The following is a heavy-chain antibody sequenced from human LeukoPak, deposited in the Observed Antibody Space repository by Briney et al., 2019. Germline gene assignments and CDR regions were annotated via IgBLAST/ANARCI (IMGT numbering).Heavy chain of an antibody. Sequence: PSETLSLTCTVSGGSISSYYWSWIRQPAGKGQERIGRIYTSVSTNYNPSPKSRVTMSVDTSNNKSSLKLSSVTAAEAAVFYCARRLGRKFGEIFYYYHYLDVWGKGTTVTISS. CDR1: GGSISSYY. D-gene: IGHD3-10*01. J-gene: IGHJ6*03. V-gene: IGHV4-4*07. CDR2: IYTSVST. CDR3: ARRLGRKFGEIFYYYHYLDV.